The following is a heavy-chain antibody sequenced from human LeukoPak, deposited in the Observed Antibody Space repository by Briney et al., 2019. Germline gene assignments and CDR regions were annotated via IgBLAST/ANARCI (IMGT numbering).Heavy chain of an antibody. D-gene: IGHD1-7*01. Sequence: GASVKASCKASGYTFTGYYMHWVRQAPGQGLEWMGWINPNSGGTNYAQKFQGRVTMTRDTSISTAYMELSRLRSDDTAVYYCARYPELELLGLVRHYYYGMDVWGQGTTVTVSS. CDR1: GYTFTGYY. J-gene: IGHJ6*02. CDR3: ARYPELELLGLVRHYYYGMDV. V-gene: IGHV1-2*02. CDR2: INPNSGGT.